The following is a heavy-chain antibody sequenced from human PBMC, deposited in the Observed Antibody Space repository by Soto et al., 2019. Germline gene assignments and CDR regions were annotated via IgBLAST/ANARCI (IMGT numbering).Heavy chain of an antibody. D-gene: IGHD6-6*01. CDR1: GYTFTSYY. Sequence: ASMKVSCKASGYTFTSYYMHWVRQAPGQGLEWMGIINPSGGSTSYAQKFQGRVTMTRDTSTSTVYMELSSLRSEDTAVYYCAREGIAARTFDYWGQGTLVTVSS. CDR3: AREGIAARTFDY. V-gene: IGHV1-46*01. CDR2: INPSGGST. J-gene: IGHJ4*02.